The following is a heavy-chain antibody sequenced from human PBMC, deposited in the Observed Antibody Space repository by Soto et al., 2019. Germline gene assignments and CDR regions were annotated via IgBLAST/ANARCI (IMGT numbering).Heavy chain of an antibody. Sequence: SETLSLTCTFSGGSISIYYWSWIRQPPGKGLELIGYIYYSGSTNYNPSLKSRVTISVDTSKNQFSLKLSSVTAADTAVYYCARGSPGYYGMDVWGQGTTVTV. CDR3: ARGSPGYYGMDV. CDR1: GGSISIYY. V-gene: IGHV4-59*01. J-gene: IGHJ6*02. CDR2: IYYSGST. D-gene: IGHD1-26*01.